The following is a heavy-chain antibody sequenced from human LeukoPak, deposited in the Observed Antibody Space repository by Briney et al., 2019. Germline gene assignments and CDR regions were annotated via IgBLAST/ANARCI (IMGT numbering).Heavy chain of an antibody. D-gene: IGHD5-12*01. J-gene: IGHJ4*02. Sequence: SETLSLTCTVSGGSISSYYWSWIRQPPGKGLEWIGYIYYSGGTNYNPSLKSRVTISVDTSKNQFSLKLSSVTAADTAVYYCARGSGGCDDFDYWGQGTLVTVSS. CDR2: IYYSGGT. CDR1: GGSISSYY. V-gene: IGHV4-59*01. CDR3: ARGSGGCDDFDY.